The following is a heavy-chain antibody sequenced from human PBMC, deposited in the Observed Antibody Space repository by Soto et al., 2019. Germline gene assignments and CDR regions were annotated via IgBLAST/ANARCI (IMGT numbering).Heavy chain of an antibody. Sequence: GGSLRLSWVASGFPFSNYAMTWVRQATGKGLEWVSALSGSGVSTYYADSVMGRFTISRDNSKNTVYLQMNSLRAEDTAVYYCAKIESRFFYDSTGYYPFDYWGQGTLVTVSS. CDR3: AKIESRFFYDSTGYYPFDY. D-gene: IGHD3-22*01. CDR2: LSGSGVST. V-gene: IGHV3-23*01. J-gene: IGHJ4*02. CDR1: GFPFSNYA.